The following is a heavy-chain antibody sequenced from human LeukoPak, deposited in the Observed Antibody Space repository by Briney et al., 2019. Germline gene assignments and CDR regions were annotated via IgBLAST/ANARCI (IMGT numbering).Heavy chain of an antibody. CDR2: IINSGRST. CDR3: AREASGYYHVFDS. V-gene: IGHV3-11*04. Sequence: GGSLRLSCEASGFSLSTYFMSCIRQAPGKGLQWVSYIINSGRSTKYADAVKGRFTISRDNAKQPVYLEMTDLRAEDTAVYYCAREASGYYHVFDSWGQGTLVTVSS. CDR1: GFSLSTYF. D-gene: IGHD3-3*01. J-gene: IGHJ4*02.